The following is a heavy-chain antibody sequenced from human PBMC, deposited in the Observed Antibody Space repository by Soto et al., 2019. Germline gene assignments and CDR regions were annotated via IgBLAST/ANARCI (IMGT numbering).Heavy chain of an antibody. CDR1: GFTFSSYA. D-gene: IGHD6-13*01. J-gene: IGHJ4*02. CDR2: ISGSGGST. Sequence: EVQLLESGGGLVQPGGSLRLSCAASGFTFSSYAMSWVRQAPGKGLEWVSAISGSGGSTYYADSVKGRFTISRDNSKNPLYLHMNSLRAEDTAVYYCAKENGYSSSWFEFDYWGQGTLVTVSS. CDR3: AKENGYSSSWFEFDY. V-gene: IGHV3-23*01.